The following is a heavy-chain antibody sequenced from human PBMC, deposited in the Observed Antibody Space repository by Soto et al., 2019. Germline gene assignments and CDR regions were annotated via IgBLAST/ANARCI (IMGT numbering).Heavy chain of an antibody. Sequence: PGGSLRLSCAASGFTFSSYAMSWVRQAPGKGLEWVSAISGSGDSTYYADSVKGRFTISRDNSKNTLYLQMNSLRAEDTAVYYCAKAPAAEQLVDYWGQGTLVTVSS. J-gene: IGHJ4*02. CDR1: GFTFSSYA. CDR3: AKAPAAEQLVDY. V-gene: IGHV3-23*01. CDR2: ISGSGDST. D-gene: IGHD6-6*01.